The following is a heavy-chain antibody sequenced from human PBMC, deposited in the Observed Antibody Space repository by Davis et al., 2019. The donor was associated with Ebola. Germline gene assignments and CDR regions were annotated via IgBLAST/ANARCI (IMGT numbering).Heavy chain of an antibody. V-gene: IGHV1-69*04. CDR3: ATAVGYVDGMDV. CDR2: IIPILGIA. D-gene: IGHD3-16*01. CDR1: GGTFSSYA. Sequence: SVKVSCKASGGTFSSYAISWVRQAPGQGLEWMGRIIPILGIANYAQKFQGRVTMTEDTSTDTAYMELSSLRSEDTAVYYCATAVGYVDGMDVWGQGTTVTVSS. J-gene: IGHJ6*02.